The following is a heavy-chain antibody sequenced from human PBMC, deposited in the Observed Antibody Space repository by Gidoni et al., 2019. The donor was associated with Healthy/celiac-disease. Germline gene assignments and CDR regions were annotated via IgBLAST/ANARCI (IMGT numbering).Heavy chain of an antibody. J-gene: IGHJ4*02. V-gene: IGHV5-51*01. CDR2: IYPGDSDT. CDR3: ARRRYYDSSGYGLDY. Sequence: EVQLVQSGAEVKKPGESLKISCKGSGYSFTSYWIGWVRQMPGKGLEWMGIIYPGDSDTRYSPSFQGQVTISADKSISTAYLQWSSLKASDTAMYYCARRRYYDSSGYGLDYWGQGTLVTVSS. CDR1: GYSFTSYW. D-gene: IGHD3-22*01.